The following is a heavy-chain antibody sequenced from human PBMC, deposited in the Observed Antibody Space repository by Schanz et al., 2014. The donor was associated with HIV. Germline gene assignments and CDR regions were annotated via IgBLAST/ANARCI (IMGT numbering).Heavy chain of an antibody. Sequence: QVQLVESGGGLVKPGGSLRLSCAASGFTFSDYHMSWIRQAPGKGLEWVAVISYDGSNKYYADSVKGRFTISRDNSKNTLYLEMNSLRAEDTAVYYCAKMKMAIVRWYYGMDVWGQGTTVTVSS. CDR2: ISYDGSNK. V-gene: IGHV3-30*18. CDR1: GFTFSDYH. D-gene: IGHD3-16*02. CDR3: AKMKMAIVRWYYGMDV. J-gene: IGHJ6*02.